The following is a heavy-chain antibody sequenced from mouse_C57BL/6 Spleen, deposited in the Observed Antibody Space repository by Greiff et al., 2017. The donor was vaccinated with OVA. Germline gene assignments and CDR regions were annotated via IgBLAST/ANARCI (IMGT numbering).Heavy chain of an antibody. Sequence: VQLQQSGPELVKPGASVKISCKASGYTFTDYYMNWVKQSHGKSLEWIGDINPNNGGTSYNQKFKGKATLTVDKTSSTSYMELRSLTSENYAVYYCARWYYFDDWGQGTTLTVSS. CDR1: GYTFTDYY. CDR3: ARWYYFDD. J-gene: IGHJ2*01. CDR2: INPNNGGT. V-gene: IGHV1-26*01.